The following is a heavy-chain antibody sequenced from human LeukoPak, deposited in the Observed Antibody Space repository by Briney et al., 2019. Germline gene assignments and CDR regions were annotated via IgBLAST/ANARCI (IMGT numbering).Heavy chain of an antibody. V-gene: IGHV4-30-4*08. CDR3: AGTMVRGVIGAFDI. J-gene: IGHJ3*02. CDR1: GGSISSGDYY. D-gene: IGHD3-10*01. CDR2: IYYSGST. Sequence: PSETLSLTXTVSGGSISSGDYYWSWIRQPPGKGLEWIGYIYYSGSTYYNPSLKSRVTISVDTSKNQFSLKLSSVTAADTAVYYCAGTMVRGVIGAFDIWGQGTMVTVSS.